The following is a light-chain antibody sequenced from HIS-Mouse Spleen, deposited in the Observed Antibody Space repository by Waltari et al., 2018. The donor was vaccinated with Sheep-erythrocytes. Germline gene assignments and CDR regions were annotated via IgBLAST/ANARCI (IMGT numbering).Light chain of an antibody. CDR2: EGS. V-gene: IGLV2-23*01. CDR3: CSYAGSSTPWV. Sequence: GQSITIPCTGTSSDVGSHNLVSWYQQHPGKAPKLMIYEGSKRPSGVSNRFTGSKSGNTATLTISGLQAEDEADYYCCSYAGSSTPWVFGGGTKLTVL. CDR1: SSDVGSHNL. J-gene: IGLJ3*02.